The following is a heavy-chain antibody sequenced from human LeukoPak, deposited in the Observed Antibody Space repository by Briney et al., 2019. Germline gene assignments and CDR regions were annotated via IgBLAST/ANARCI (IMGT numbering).Heavy chain of an antibody. CDR1: GFTFSSYS. CDR2: ISSSSSTI. J-gene: IGHJ4*02. V-gene: IGHV3-48*01. Sequence: PGGSLRVSCAASGFTFSSYSMNWVRQAPGKGLEWVSYISSSSSTIYYADSVKGRFTISRDNAKNSLYLQMNSLRAEDTAVYYCARDRHTFWSSSAFDYWGQGTLVTVSS. D-gene: IGHD3-3*01. CDR3: ARDRHTFWSSSAFDY.